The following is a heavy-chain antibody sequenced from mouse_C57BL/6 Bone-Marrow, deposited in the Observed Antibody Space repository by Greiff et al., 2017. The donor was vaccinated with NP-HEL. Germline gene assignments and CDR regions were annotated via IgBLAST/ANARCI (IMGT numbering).Heavy chain of an antibody. J-gene: IGHJ3*01. CDR2: IDPETGGT. CDR1: GYTFTDYE. V-gene: IGHV1-15*01. CDR3: TRRGVPWFAY. D-gene: IGHD5-1*01. Sequence: VNLVESGAELVRPGASVTLSCKASGYTFTDYEMHWVKQTPVHGLEWIGAIDPETGGTAYNQKFKGKAILTADKSSSTAYMELRSLTSEDSAVYYCTRRGVPWFAYWGQGTLVTVSA.